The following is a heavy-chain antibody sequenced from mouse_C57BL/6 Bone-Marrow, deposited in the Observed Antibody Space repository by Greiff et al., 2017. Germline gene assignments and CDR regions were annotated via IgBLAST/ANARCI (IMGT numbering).Heavy chain of an antibody. V-gene: IGHV1-54*01. Sequence: VMLVESGAELVRPGTSVKVSCKASGYAFTNYLIEWVKQRPGQGLEWIGVINPGSGGTNYNEKFKGKATLTADKSSSTAYMQLSSLSSEDSAVYFCAIRTFPEDYWGQGTSVTVSS. D-gene: IGHD3-2*02. CDR2: INPGSGGT. CDR1: GYAFTNYL. J-gene: IGHJ4*01. CDR3: AIRTFPEDY.